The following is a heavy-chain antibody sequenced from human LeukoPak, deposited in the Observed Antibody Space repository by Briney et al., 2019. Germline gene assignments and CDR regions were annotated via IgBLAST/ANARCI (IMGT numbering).Heavy chain of an antibody. CDR2: TRRKAYGGTT. J-gene: IGHJ4*02. CDR3: TRSPGIAVANFDY. V-gene: IGHV3-49*04. CDR1: GFTFGDYA. Sequence: PGRSLRLSCTASGFTFGDYAMSWVRQAPGKGLEWVGFTRRKAYGGTTEYAASVKGRFTISRDDSKSIAYLQMNSLKTEDTAVYYCTRSPGIAVANFDYWGQGTLVTVSS. D-gene: IGHD6-19*01.